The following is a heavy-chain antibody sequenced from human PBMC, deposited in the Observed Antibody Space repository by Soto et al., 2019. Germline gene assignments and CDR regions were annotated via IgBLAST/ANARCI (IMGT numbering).Heavy chain of an antibody. D-gene: IGHD6-19*01. CDR2: IKQDGGDK. V-gene: IGHV3-7*01. CDR3: ARVAGLAGHV. J-gene: IGHJ1*01. CDR1: GFTFGSYW. Sequence: EAQLMESGGGLVQPGGSLRLSCAASGFTFGSYWMSWVRQAPGKGLEWVANIKQDGGDKYYVDSVKGRFIISRDNAKNSLYLQMDSLRAEVTAVYYCARVAGLAGHVWGQGTLVTVSS.